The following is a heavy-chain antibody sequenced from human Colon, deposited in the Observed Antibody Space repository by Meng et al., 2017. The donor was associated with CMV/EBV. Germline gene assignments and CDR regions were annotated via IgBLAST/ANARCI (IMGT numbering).Heavy chain of an antibody. CDR3: VRDNARVQGNIPILVVPQGFDY. CDR1: GFTVTNNF. D-gene: IGHD3-22*01. Sequence: GESLKISCAVSGFTVTNNFMTWVRQAPGKGLEWVSLSYNDGSTYYADSVKGRFTISRDTAKNSLYLQMSSLSAEDTAVYYCVRDNARVQGNIPILVVPQGFDYWGQGTVVTVSS. CDR2: SYNDGST. J-gene: IGHJ4*02. V-gene: IGHV3-53*01.